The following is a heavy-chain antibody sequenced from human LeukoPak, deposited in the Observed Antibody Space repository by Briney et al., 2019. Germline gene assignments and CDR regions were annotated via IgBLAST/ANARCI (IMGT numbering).Heavy chain of an antibody. D-gene: IGHD4-17*01. CDR1: GYTFTRWN. J-gene: IGHJ6*02. CDR3: ARWGPVTTTARVYNYFAMDV. V-gene: IGHV1-18*01. CDR2: ISTYNGDT. Sequence: ASVKVSCKASGYTFTRWNFSWVRQAPGQGLEWMGWISTYNGDTKYAQKFQGRVTMTTDTSTSTAYMELRSLGSDDTAVYYCARWGPVTTTARVYNYFAMDVWGQGTTVTVSS.